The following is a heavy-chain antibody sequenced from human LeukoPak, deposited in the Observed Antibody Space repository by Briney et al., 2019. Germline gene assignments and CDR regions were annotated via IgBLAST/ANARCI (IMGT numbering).Heavy chain of an antibody. J-gene: IGHJ3*02. CDR3: ARDTTYYDILTGYPDAFDI. V-gene: IGHV3-21*01. CDR2: ISSSSSYI. D-gene: IGHD3-9*01. Sequence: PGGSLRLSCAAPGFTFSSYSMNWVRQAPGKGLEWVSSISSSSSYIYYADSVKGRFTISRDNAKNSLYLQMNSLRAEDTAVYYCARDTTYYDILTGYPDAFDIWGQGTMVTVSS. CDR1: GFTFSSYS.